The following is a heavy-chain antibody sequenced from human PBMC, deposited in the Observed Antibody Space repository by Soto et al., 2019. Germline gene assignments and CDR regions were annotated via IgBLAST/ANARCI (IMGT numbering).Heavy chain of an antibody. J-gene: IGHJ4*02. V-gene: IGHV2-5*02. CDR2: IYWDDDK. Sequence: QITLKESGPTLVKPTQTLTLTCTFSGFSLSTSGVGVGWIRQPPGKALEWLALIYWDDDKRYSPSLKSRLTITKDTSKTQVVLTMTNMDPVDTATYYCAHSRPSVQYYDFWSGYSHYFDYWGQGTLVTVSS. CDR3: AHSRPSVQYYDFWSGYSHYFDY. CDR1: GFSLSTSGVG. D-gene: IGHD3-3*01.